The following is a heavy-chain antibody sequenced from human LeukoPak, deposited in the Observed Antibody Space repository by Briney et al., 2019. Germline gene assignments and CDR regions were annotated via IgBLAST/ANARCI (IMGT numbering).Heavy chain of an antibody. V-gene: IGHV4-61*02. CDR3: ARNLYGGPIDY. CDR2: IYTSGST. Sequence: SETLSLTCTVSGGSISSGSYYWSWIRQPAGKGLEWIGRIYTSGSTNYNPSLKSRVTISVDTSKNQFSLKLSSVTAADTAVYYCARNLYGGPIDYWGQGTLVTVSS. J-gene: IGHJ4*02. CDR1: GGSISSGSYY. D-gene: IGHD4/OR15-4a*01.